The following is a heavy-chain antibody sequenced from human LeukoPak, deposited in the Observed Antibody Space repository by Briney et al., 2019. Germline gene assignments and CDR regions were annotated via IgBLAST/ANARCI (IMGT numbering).Heavy chain of an antibody. J-gene: IGHJ4*02. V-gene: IGHV4-34*01. Sequence: PSETLSLTCAVYGGSFSGYYWSWIRQPPGRGLEWIGEINHSGSTNYNPSLKSRVTISVDTSKNQFSLKLSSVTAADTAVYYCARWDLHGSSSAIDYWGQGTLVTVSS. CDR1: GGSFSGYY. D-gene: IGHD6-6*01. CDR3: ARWDLHGSSSAIDY. CDR2: INHSGST.